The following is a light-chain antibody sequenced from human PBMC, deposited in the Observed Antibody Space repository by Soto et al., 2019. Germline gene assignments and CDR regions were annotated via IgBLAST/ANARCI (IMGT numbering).Light chain of an antibody. J-gene: IGKJ1*01. CDR2: EAS. CDR3: QQYNGYWM. Sequence: DIQMTQSPSTLSASVGDRVTITCRASQSISDSLAWYQQKPGKAPKLLIYEASSLKSGVPSRFSGSRSGTEYPLSICSLQSDDFATYYCQQYNGYWMLGQWTKVEIK. V-gene: IGKV1-5*03. CDR1: QSISDS.